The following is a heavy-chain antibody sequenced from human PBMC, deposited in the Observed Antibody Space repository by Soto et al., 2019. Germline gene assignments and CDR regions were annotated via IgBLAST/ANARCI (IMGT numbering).Heavy chain of an antibody. V-gene: IGHV3-48*02. CDR3: AREDSRRLDY. CDR1: GFTFSGYS. CDR2: TSSRSITI. D-gene: IGHD6-13*01. Sequence: EVQLVESGGGLVQPGGSLRLSCAASGFTFSGYSMNWVRQAPGKGGLEWVSYTSSRSITIYYADSVKGRFIISRDNAKNSLYLQMTSLRDEDTAVYYCAREDSRRLDYWGQGTLVTVSS. J-gene: IGHJ4*02.